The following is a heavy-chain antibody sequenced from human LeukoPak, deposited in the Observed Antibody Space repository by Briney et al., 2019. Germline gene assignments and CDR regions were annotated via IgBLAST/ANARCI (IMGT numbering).Heavy chain of an antibody. V-gene: IGHV3-74*01. CDR3: ARDLSSEYYYDSSGYCDY. D-gene: IGHD3-22*01. CDR1: GFTFSSCW. J-gene: IGHJ4*02. Sequence: GGSLRLSCAASGFTFSSCWMHWVRQAPGKGLVWVSRINSDGSSTSYADSVKGRFTISRDNAKNTLYLQMNSLRAEDTAVYYCARDLSSEYYYDSSGYCDYWGQGTLVTVSS. CDR2: INSDGSST.